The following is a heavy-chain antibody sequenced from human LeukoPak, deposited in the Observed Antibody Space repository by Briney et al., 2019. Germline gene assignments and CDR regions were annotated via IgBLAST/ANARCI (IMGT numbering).Heavy chain of an antibody. CDR3: ARCNYYDSSGYYCDAFDI. V-gene: IGHV1-18*01. CDR1: GYTFTSYG. Sequence: GASVKVSCKASGYTFTSYGISWARQAPGQGLEWMGWISAYNGNTNYAQKLQGRVTMTTDTSTSTAYMELRSLRSDDTAVYYCARCNYYDSSGYYCDAFDIWGQGTMVTVSS. J-gene: IGHJ3*02. D-gene: IGHD3-22*01. CDR2: ISAYNGNT.